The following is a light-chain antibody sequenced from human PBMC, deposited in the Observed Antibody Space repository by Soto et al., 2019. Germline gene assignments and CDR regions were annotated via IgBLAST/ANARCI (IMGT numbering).Light chain of an antibody. Sequence: EIVLTQSPGTLSLSPGDRATLSCRASQSVSSSYLSWYQQKPGQAPRLPIYAASSRATGVPDRFSGSGSGTDFTLTISRLEPEDFAVYYCQQYGSSVFTFGPGTKVDIK. CDR1: QSVSSSY. CDR3: QQYGSSVFT. J-gene: IGKJ3*01. V-gene: IGKV3-20*01. CDR2: AAS.